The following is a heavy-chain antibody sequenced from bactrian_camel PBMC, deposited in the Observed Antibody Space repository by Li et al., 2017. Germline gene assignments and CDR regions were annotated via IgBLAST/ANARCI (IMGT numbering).Heavy chain of an antibody. V-gene: IGHV3S1*01. D-gene: IGHD7*01. CDR3: AAKRQGCLRGGWANKFTFLH. CDR2: ISASAMLT. Sequence: HVQLVESGGGTVQHGGSLRLSCVVSGYTYARSCMAWFRQGPGKEREGVAAISASAMLTTYADSVKDRFTISRDNAKNTPYLQMNYLEPEDTAMYYRAAKRQGCLRGGWANKFTFLHWGQGTQVTVS. CDR1: GYTYARSC. J-gene: IGHJ4*01.